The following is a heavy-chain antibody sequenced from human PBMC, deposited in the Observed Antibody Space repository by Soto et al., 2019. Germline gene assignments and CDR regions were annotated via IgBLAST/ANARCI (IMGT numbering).Heavy chain of an antibody. V-gene: IGHV4-34*01. J-gene: IGHJ6*02. Sequence: QVQLQQWGAGLLKPSETLSLTCAVYGGSFSGYYWSWIRQPPGKGLEWIGEINHSVSNNYNPSHKSRVTISVDTSKNQFSLKLSSVTAADTAVYYCARGIRSYYYILTGYSRWYYYGMDVWGQGTTVTVSS. CDR1: GGSFSGYY. D-gene: IGHD3-9*01. CDR3: ARGIRSYYYILTGYSRWYYYGMDV. CDR2: INHSVSN.